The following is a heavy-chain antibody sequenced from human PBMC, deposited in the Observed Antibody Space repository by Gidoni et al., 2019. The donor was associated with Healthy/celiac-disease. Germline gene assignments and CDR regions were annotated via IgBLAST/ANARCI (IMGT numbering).Heavy chain of an antibody. V-gene: IGHV3-53*02. D-gene: IGHD3-10*01. Sequence: EVQLVETGGGLIQPGGSLRLSCAASGFTVSSNYMSWVRQAPGKGLEWVSVIYSGGSTYYADSVKGRITISRDNSKNTLYLQMNSLRAEDTAVYYCAKGSGSYYDADYYYYGMDVWGQGTTVTVSS. J-gene: IGHJ6*02. CDR1: GFTVSSNY. CDR3: AKGSGSYYDADYYYYGMDV. CDR2: IYSGGST.